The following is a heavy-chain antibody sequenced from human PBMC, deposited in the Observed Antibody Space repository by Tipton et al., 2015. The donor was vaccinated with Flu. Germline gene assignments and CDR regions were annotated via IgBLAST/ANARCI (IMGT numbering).Heavy chain of an antibody. CDR1: GDSIRSSNYY. Sequence: GLVKPSETLSLTCGVSGDSIRSSNYYWGWIRQPPGKGLEWIGNTFHSGNTYLNPSLKSRVTISIDTSKNQFSLKLSSMTAADTAVYYCARRDYSNYVSEPKNWFDPWGQGALVTVSS. D-gene: IGHD4-11*01. CDR3: ARRDYSNYVSEPKNWFDP. V-gene: IGHV4-39*07. CDR2: TFHSGNT. J-gene: IGHJ5*02.